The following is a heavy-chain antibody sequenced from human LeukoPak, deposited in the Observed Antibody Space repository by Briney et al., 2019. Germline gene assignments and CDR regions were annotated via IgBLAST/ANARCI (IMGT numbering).Heavy chain of an antibody. J-gene: IGHJ4*02. CDR1: GFTLSSYS. V-gene: IGHV3-48*02. Sequence: GGSLRLSCAASGFTLSSYSMNWVRQAPGKGLEWVSYISSSSSTIYYADSVKGRFTISRDNAKNSLCLQMNSLRDEDTAVYYCARGGHVLRFLEWLTSWGQGTLVTVSS. D-gene: IGHD3-3*01. CDR3: ARGGHVLRFLEWLTS. CDR2: ISSSSSTI.